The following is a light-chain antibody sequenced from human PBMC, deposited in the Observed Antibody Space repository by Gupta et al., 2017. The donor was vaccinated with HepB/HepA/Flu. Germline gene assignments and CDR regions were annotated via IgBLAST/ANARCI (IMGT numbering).Light chain of an antibody. V-gene: IGLV1-51*02. CDR2: KNN. CDR1: TSNIGENS. CDR3: AKRDNRHRGV. J-gene: IGLJ3*02. Sequence: QSVLAQPPSVSAAPGQKVTISCSGSTSNIGENSVSWYQHLPGTPPLLLIDKNNQRPSGPPGRCDAENSGTSAIIDTTRLQTGDEAYYYCAKRDNRHRGVFGGGTKLTVL.